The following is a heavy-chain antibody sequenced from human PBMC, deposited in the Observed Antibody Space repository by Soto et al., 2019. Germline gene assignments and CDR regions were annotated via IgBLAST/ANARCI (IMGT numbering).Heavy chain of an antibody. D-gene: IGHD3-3*01. CDR1: GFTFSSYA. V-gene: IGHV3-23*01. CDR2: ISGSGGST. Sequence: GGSLRLSCAASGFTFSSYAMSWVRQAPGKGLEWVSAISGSGGSTYYADSVKGRFTISRDNSKNTLYLQMNSLRAEDTAVYYCAKDLSRYYDFLSGYPLGFDYWGQGTLVTVSS. CDR3: AKDLSRYYDFLSGYPLGFDY. J-gene: IGHJ4*02.